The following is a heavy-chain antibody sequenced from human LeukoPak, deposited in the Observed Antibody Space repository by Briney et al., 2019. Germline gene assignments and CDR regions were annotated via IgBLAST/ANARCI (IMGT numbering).Heavy chain of an antibody. Sequence: GESLKIPCKGSGYSFTSYWIGWVRQMPGKGLEWMGIIYPGDSDTRYSPSFQGQVTISADKSISTAYLQWSSLKASDTAMYYCARHSWPNPYDFWSGQTQGDWFDPWGQGTLVTVSS. D-gene: IGHD3-3*01. CDR3: ARHSWPNPYDFWSGQTQGDWFDP. CDR1: GYSFTSYW. V-gene: IGHV5-51*01. J-gene: IGHJ5*02. CDR2: IYPGDSDT.